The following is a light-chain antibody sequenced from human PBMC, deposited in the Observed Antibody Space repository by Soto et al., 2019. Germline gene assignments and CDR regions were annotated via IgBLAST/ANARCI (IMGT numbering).Light chain of an antibody. V-gene: IGKV3-20*01. CDR2: GAS. Sequence: EIVLTQSPGTLSLFSGERATLSCRASQSISNNYLAWYQQKPGQAPRLLIYGASRRATGIPDRFSGSGSGTDFTLTISRLEPEDFAVYYCQQYGSSSWTFGQGTKVDIK. J-gene: IGKJ1*01. CDR3: QQYGSSSWT. CDR1: QSISNNY.